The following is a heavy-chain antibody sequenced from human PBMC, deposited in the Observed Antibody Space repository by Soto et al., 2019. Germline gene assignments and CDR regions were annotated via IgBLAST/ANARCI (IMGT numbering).Heavy chain of an antibody. Sequence: GGSLRLSCAASGFTFSSYGMHWVRQAPGKGLEWVAVISYDGSNKYYADSVKGRFTISRDNSKNTLYLQMNSLRAEDTAVYYCAKDLAYDFWSGYWGAYYYYGMDVWGQGTTVTVSS. D-gene: IGHD3-3*01. CDR2: ISYDGSNK. V-gene: IGHV3-30*18. CDR3: AKDLAYDFWSGYWGAYYYYGMDV. J-gene: IGHJ6*02. CDR1: GFTFSSYG.